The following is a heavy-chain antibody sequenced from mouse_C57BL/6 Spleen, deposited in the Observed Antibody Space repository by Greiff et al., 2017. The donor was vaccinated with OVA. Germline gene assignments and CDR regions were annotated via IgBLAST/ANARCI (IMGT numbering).Heavy chain of an antibody. D-gene: IGHD4-1*02. V-gene: IGHV2-9-1*01. CDR3: ARNSQLAWFAY. CDR1: GFSLTSYA. J-gene: IGHJ3*01. Sequence: QVQLKQSGPGLVAPSQSLSITCTVSGFSLTSYAISWVRQPPGKGLAWLCVIWTGGGTNYNSALKSRLSISKDNSKSQVFLKMNSLQTDDTARYDCARNSQLAWFAYWGQGTLVTVSA. CDR2: IWTGGGT.